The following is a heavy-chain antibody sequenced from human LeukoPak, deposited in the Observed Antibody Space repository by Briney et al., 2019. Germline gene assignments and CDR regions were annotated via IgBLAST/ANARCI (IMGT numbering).Heavy chain of an antibody. D-gene: IGHD2-21*02. CDR2: LNRRGHT. V-gene: IGHV3-43*01. CDR3: AKEVDCPSDCLFFHS. Sequence: RPGGPLRLSYAASGFTFYRFTIHWVPQTPGKSREEVSLLNRRGHTFYADSVKGRFTISRDNSRNSVFLQMNSLRPEDTALYHCAKEVDCPSDCLFFHSWGQGTLVTVSS. J-gene: IGHJ4*02. CDR1: GFTFYRFT.